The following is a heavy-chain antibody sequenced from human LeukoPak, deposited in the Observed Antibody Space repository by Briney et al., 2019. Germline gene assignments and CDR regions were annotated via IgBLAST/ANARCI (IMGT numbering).Heavy chain of an antibody. CDR1: GFTFSSYG. Sequence: PGGSLRLSCAASGFTFSSYGMHWVRQAPGKGLEWVAFIRYDGSNKYYADSVKGRFTISRDNSKNTLYLQMNSLRAEDTAVYYCAKVTQWLAEFDYWGQGTLVTVSS. CDR3: AKVTQWLAEFDY. D-gene: IGHD6-19*01. J-gene: IGHJ4*02. V-gene: IGHV3-30*02. CDR2: IRYDGSNK.